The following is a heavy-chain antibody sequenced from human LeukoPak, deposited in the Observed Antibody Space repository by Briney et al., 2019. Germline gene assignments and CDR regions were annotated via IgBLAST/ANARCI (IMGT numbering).Heavy chain of an antibody. V-gene: IGHV3-48*03. D-gene: IGHD3-22*01. CDR1: GFTFSSFS. J-gene: IGHJ3*02. Sequence: PGGSLRLSCVASGFTFSSFSMNWVRQAPGKGLEWVSYMSSSGGTIYYADSVKGRFTISRDNAKNSLYLQMNSLRAEDTAVYYCARAYYDSSGSDHDAFDIWGQGTMVTVSS. CDR2: MSSSGGTI. CDR3: ARAYYDSSGSDHDAFDI.